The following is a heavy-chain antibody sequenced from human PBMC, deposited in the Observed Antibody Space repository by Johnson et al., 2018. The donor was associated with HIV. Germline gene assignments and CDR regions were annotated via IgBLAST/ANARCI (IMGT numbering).Heavy chain of an antibody. CDR3: ARTISWIDAFDI. V-gene: IGHV3-30*04. CDR2: ISYDGNNK. Sequence: QMQLVESGGGVVRPGGSLRLSCAASGFTFRNYAMHWVRQAPGKGLEWVAVISYDGNNKYYADSVKGLFTISRDNSKNTLYLQMNSLRAEDTAVYYSARTISWIDAFDIWGQGTMVTVSS. CDR1: GFTFRNYA. J-gene: IGHJ3*02. D-gene: IGHD2-2*03.